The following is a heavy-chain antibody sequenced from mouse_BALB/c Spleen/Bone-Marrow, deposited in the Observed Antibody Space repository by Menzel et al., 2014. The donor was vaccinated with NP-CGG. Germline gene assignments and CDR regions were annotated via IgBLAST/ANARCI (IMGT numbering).Heavy chain of an antibody. CDR1: GFNIKDTY. J-gene: IGHJ3*01. V-gene: IGHV14-3*02. Sequence: EVQLQQSGAELVKPGASVKLSCTASGFNIKDTYMHWVKQRPEQGLEWIGRIDPANGNTKYDPNFQGKATITADTSSNTAYLQLSSLTSEDTAVYYCASYYYGSSRFAYWGQGTLVTVSA. D-gene: IGHD1-1*01. CDR3: ASYYYGSSRFAY. CDR2: IDPANGNT.